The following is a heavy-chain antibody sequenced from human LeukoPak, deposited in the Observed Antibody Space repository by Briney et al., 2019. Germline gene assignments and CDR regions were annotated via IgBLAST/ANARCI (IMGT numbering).Heavy chain of an antibody. CDR2: IYYSGST. D-gene: IGHD1-14*01. Sequence: PSETLSLTCTVSGGSISSYYWSWIRQPPGKGLEWIGYIYYSGSTNYNPSLKSRVTISVDTSKNQFSLKLSSVTAADTAVYYCASLSPDGWFDPWGQGTLVTVSS. CDR3: ASLSPDGWFDP. J-gene: IGHJ5*02. V-gene: IGHV4-59*08. CDR1: GGSISSYY.